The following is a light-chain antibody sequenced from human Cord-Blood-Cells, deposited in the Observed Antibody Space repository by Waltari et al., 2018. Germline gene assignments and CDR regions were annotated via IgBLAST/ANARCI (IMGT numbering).Light chain of an antibody. CDR3: AAWDDSLNGRV. CDR2: YDD. Sequence: QSVLTQPPSVSEAPRQRVTISCSGSSSHIGNNAVHWYQQLPGKAPKLLIYYDDLLPSGVSDRFSGSKSGTSASLAISGHQSEDEADYYCAAWDDSLNGRVFGGGTKLTVL. J-gene: IGLJ3*02. CDR1: SSHIGNNA. V-gene: IGLV1-36*01.